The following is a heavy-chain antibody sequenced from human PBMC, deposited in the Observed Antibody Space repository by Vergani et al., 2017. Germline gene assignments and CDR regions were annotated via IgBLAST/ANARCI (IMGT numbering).Heavy chain of an antibody. D-gene: IGHD6-13*01. J-gene: IGHJ6*03. CDR2: LSYSGST. V-gene: IGHV4-59*01. CDR3: ARSVAAAGYYYYYDMDV. CDR1: GGSLSSYY. Sequence: QLQLQESGPGLVKPSETLSLTCTVSGGSLSSYYWSWIRQPPGKGLEWIGYLSYSGSTTYNPYLKSRVTISVDTSKNQFSLKLSSVTAADTAVYYCARSVAAAGYYYYYDMDVWGKGTTVTVSS.